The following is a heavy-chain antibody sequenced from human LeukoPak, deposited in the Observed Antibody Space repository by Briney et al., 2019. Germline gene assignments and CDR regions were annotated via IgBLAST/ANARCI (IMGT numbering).Heavy chain of an antibody. Sequence: ASVKVSCKASGYTFTSYVISWVRQAPGQGLEWMGWISAYNGNTNYAQKLQGRVTMTTDTSTSTAYMELRSLRSDDTAVYYCARAFSVVPAASRWFDPWGQGTLVTVSS. D-gene: IGHD2-2*01. CDR1: GYTFTSYV. J-gene: IGHJ5*02. CDR2: ISAYNGNT. V-gene: IGHV1-18*01. CDR3: ARAFSVVPAASRWFDP.